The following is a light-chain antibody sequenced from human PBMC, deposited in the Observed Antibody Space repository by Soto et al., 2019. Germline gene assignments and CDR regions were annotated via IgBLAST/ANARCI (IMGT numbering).Light chain of an antibody. Sequence: QSALTQPASVSGSPGQSITISCTGTSSDVGGYNYVSWYQQHPGKAPKLMIYEVNNRPSGVSNRFSGSKSGNTASLTISGLQADDEADYYCSSYTSSSTRVFGTGTKVTVL. CDR2: EVN. V-gene: IGLV2-14*01. CDR3: SSYTSSSTRV. J-gene: IGLJ1*01. CDR1: SSDVGGYNY.